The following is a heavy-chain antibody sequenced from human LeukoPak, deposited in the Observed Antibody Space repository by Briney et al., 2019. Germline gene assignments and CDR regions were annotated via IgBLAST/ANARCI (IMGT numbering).Heavy chain of an antibody. CDR3: ASKLYDFWSGYYTYYYYMDV. CDR2: IYYSGST. Sequence: PSETLSLTCTVSGGSISGSSYYWGWIRQPRGKGLEWIGSIYYSGSTYYNPSLKSRVTISVDTSKNQFSLKLSSVTAADTAVYYCASKLYDFWSGYYTYYYYMDVWGKGTTVTVSS. J-gene: IGHJ6*03. CDR1: GGSISGSSYY. V-gene: IGHV4-39*07. D-gene: IGHD3-3*01.